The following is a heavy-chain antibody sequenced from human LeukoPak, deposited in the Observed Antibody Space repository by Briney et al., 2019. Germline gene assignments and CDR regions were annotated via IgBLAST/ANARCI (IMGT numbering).Heavy chain of an antibody. D-gene: IGHD1-26*01. V-gene: IGHV4-4*07. CDR2: IYTTGST. CDR1: GGSINNYY. J-gene: IGHJ4*02. Sequence: SETLSLTCTVSGGSINNYYWSWIRQPAGKGLEWIGRIYTTGSTNYNPSLKSRITMSVDTSKNQFSLKLSSVTAADTAVYYCAGSGSYSGPYVYWGQGTVVTVSS. CDR3: AGSGSYSGPYVY.